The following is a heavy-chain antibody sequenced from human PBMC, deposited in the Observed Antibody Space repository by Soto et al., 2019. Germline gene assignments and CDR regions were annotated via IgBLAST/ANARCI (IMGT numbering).Heavy chain of an antibody. CDR2: ISYDGSNK. CDR1: GFTFSSYG. D-gene: IGHD2-21*02. V-gene: IGHV3-30*18. Sequence: SLRLSCAASGFTFSSYGMHWVRQAPGKGLEWVAVISYDGSNKYYADSVKGRFTISRDNSKNTLYLQMNSLRAEDTAVYYCAKDLGDPILDYWGQGTLVTVSS. CDR3: AKDLGDPILDY. J-gene: IGHJ4*02.